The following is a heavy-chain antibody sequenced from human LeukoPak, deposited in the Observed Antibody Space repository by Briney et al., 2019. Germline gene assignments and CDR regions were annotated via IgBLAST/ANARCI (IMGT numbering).Heavy chain of an antibody. V-gene: IGHV4-39*01. Sequence: KPSETLSLTCTVSGGSISSSSYYWGWVRQPPGKGLEWIGSIYYSGSTYYNPSLKSQVTISVDTSKNQFSLKLSSVTAADTAVYYCARVGRVLRFLEWFDYWGQGTLVTVSS. CDR1: GGSISSSSYY. CDR3: ARVGRVLRFLEWFDY. CDR2: IYYSGST. D-gene: IGHD3-3*01. J-gene: IGHJ5*01.